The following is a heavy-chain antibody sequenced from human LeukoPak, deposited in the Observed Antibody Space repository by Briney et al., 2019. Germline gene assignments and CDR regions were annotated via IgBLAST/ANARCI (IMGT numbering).Heavy chain of an antibody. CDR1: GIPFSDFY. D-gene: IGHD6-13*01. Sequence: GGSLRLSCVVSGIPFSDFYMNWIWQAPGKGLEWISYISSSSSYTDYAESVKGRFTISRDNAKSALYLQMNDLRVDDTALYYCAAGTAADYWGQGTLVLVSS. J-gene: IGHJ4*02. V-gene: IGHV3-11*03. CDR2: ISSSSSYT. CDR3: AAGTAADY.